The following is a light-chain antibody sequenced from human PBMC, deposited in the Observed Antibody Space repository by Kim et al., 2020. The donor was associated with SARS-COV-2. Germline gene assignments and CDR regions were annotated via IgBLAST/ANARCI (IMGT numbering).Light chain of an antibody. CDR1: QSVSSN. Sequence: VSPGERAPLSCRASQSVSSNLAWYQQKPGQAPRLLIYGASTRATGIPARFSGSGSGTEFTLTISSLQSEDFAVYYWQQYNNWLGTFGQGTKLEI. V-gene: IGKV3-15*01. CDR2: GAS. J-gene: IGKJ2*01. CDR3: QQYNNWLGT.